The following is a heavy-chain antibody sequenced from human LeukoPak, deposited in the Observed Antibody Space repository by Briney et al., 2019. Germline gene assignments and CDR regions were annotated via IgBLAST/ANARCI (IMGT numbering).Heavy chain of an antibody. D-gene: IGHD6-13*01. V-gene: IGHV4-31*03. CDR3: ARDPGYSSSWYHHGGGWFDP. CDR1: GGSISSGGYY. J-gene: IGHJ5*02. Sequence: SETLSLTCTVSGGSISSGGYYWSWIRQHPGKGLEWIGYIYYSGSTYYNPSLKSRVTMSVDTSKNQFSLKLSSVTAADTAVYYCARDPGYSSSWYHHGGGWFDPWGQGTLVTVSS. CDR2: IYYSGST.